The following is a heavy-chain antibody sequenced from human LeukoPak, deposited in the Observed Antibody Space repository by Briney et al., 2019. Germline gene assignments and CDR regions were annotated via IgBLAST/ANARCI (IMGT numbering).Heavy chain of an antibody. CDR3: AIVPGDGEGVVN. CDR1: RFTLCSFE. J-gene: IGHJ4*02. CDR2: ISSSGRTI. Sequence: GGSLRLSCAASRFTLCSFEMNWVRPAPGKGLEWVLYISSSGRTIYYTDPVKGRFTISRANPKNSLYLPMNRTTAQATAVFYCAIVPGDGEGVVNWGQGTLVTVSS. D-gene: IGHD3-10*01. V-gene: IGHV3-48*03.